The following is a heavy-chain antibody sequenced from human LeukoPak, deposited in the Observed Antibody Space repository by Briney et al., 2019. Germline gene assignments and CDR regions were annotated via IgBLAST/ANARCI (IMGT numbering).Heavy chain of an antibody. V-gene: IGHV4-34*01. D-gene: IGHD3-9*01. Sequence: SETLSPTCAVYGGSFSGYYWNWIRQPPGKGLEWIGEINHSGSTDYNPSLKSRVTISVDTSKNQFSLKLNSVTAADTAVYYCARVRHFDWLLNYWGQGTLVTVSS. CDR1: GGSFSGYY. CDR2: INHSGST. CDR3: ARVRHFDWLLNY. J-gene: IGHJ4*02.